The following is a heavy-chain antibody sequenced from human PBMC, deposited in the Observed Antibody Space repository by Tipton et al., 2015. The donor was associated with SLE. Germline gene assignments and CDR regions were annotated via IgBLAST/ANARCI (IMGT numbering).Heavy chain of an antibody. CDR2: IYYSGST. CDR1: GGSISSSSYY. V-gene: IGHV4-39*07. D-gene: IGHD2-15*01. J-gene: IGHJ3*02. CDR3: ARDRGSHAFDI. Sequence: LRLSCTVSGGSISSSSYYWGWIRQPPGKGLEWIGSIYYSGSTNYNPSLKSRVTISVDTSKNQFSLKLSSVTAADTAVYYCARDRGSHAFDIWGQGTMVTVSS.